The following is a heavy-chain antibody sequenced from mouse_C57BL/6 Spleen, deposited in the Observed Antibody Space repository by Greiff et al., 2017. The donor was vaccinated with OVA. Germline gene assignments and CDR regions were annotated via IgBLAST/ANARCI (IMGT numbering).Heavy chain of an antibody. Sequence: QVQLQQPGAELVKPGASVKLSCKASGYTFTSYWMHWVKQRPGRGLEWIGRIDPNSGGTKYNEKFKSKATLTVDKPSITAYSQLSSLTSEDSTVYDSARDGSSYDYARGYWGQGTSVTVSS. CDR1: GYTFTSYW. CDR2: IDPNSGGT. V-gene: IGHV1-72*01. CDR3: ARDGSSYDYARGY. J-gene: IGHJ4*01. D-gene: IGHD1-1*01.